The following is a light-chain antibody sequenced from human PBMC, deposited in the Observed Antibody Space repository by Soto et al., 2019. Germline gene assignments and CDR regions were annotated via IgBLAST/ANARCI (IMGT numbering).Light chain of an antibody. V-gene: IGKV1-39*01. CDR2: GAS. Sequence: DIQMTQSPSSLSASVGDRVTITCRASQRISTYLNWYQQKPGKAPKLLIYGASTLQGGVPSRFSCSGSGTYFTLTISSLQPEDFATYYCQQSDTTSITFGQGTRLEIE. CDR1: QRISTY. CDR3: QQSDTTSIT. J-gene: IGKJ5*01.